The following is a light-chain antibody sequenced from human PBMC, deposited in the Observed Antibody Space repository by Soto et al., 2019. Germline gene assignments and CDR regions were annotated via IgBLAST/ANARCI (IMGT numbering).Light chain of an antibody. Sequence: QSALTQPASVSGSPGQSITVSCTGTSSDVGGFNYVSWYQQQPGKAPKLIIYEVSNRPSGVSRRFSGSKSGKTASLTISGLQAEDEADYYCSSYTSSSTRIFGTRTKVTVL. CDR1: SSDVGGFNY. CDR2: EVS. J-gene: IGLJ1*01. V-gene: IGLV2-14*01. CDR3: SSYTSSSTRI.